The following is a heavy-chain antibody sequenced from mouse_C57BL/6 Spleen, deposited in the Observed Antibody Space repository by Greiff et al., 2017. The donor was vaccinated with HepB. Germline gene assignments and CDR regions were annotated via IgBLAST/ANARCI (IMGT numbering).Heavy chain of an antibody. Sequence: DVMLVESGGGLVKPGGSLKLSCAASGFTFSDYGMHWVRQAPEKGLEWVAYISSGSSTIYYADTVKGRFTISRDNAKNTLFLQMTSLRSEDTAMYYCARDSSGYIAWFAYWGQGTLVTVSA. D-gene: IGHD3-2*02. CDR1: GFTFSDYG. CDR3: ARDSSGYIAWFAY. J-gene: IGHJ3*01. CDR2: ISSGSSTI. V-gene: IGHV5-17*01.